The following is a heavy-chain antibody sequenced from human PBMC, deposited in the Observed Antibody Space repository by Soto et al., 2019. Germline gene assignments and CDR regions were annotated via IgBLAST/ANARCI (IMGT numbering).Heavy chain of an antibody. CDR3: ARDVKGYYDFWSGYYEWFDP. V-gene: IGHV4-34*01. CDR1: GGSFSGYY. D-gene: IGHD3-3*01. J-gene: IGHJ5*02. CDR2: INHSGST. Sequence: QVQLQQWGAGLLKPSETLSLTCAVYGGSFSGYYWSWIRQPPGKRLEWIGEINHSGSTNYNPSLKSRVTISVDTSKNQFSLKLSSVTAADTAVYYCARDVKGYYDFWSGYYEWFDPWGQGTLVTVSS.